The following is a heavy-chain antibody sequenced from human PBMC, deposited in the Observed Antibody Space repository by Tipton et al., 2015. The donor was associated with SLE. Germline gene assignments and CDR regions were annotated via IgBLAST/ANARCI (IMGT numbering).Heavy chain of an antibody. V-gene: IGHV4-31*03. CDR2: FYSSGNT. Sequence: TLSLTCTVSGDAINSGGYYWSWIRQHPGKGLEWIGYFYSSGNTYYNPSLKSRLSISVDTSKNQFSLNLSSVTAADTAVYYCAREVGKGYYFDYWGQGILVTVSS. J-gene: IGHJ4*02. D-gene: IGHD1-26*01. CDR1: GDAINSGGYY. CDR3: AREVGKGYYFDY.